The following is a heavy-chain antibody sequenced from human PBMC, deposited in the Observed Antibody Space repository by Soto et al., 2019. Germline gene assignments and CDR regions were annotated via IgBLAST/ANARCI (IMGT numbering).Heavy chain of an antibody. J-gene: IGHJ3*02. D-gene: IGHD2-2*01. CDR1: GFTFSSHW. Sequence: EVQLVESGGDLVQPGGSLRLSCAASGFTFSSHWMHWVRRVPGKGLVWVSHINTDGGITGYADSVKGRFTISRDNTKNTQYPQMNGLRVEDTSVYYCTREEGYCSRTSCYRRAFDSWGQGTMVTVSS. V-gene: IGHV3-74*01. CDR2: INTDGGIT. CDR3: TREEGYCSRTSCYRRAFDS.